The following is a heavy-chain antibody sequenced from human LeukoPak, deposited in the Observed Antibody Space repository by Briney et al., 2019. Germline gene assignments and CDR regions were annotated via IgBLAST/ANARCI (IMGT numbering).Heavy chain of an antibody. CDR1: GFTFNSYA. CDR3: AKNDHILTGAFDY. V-gene: IGHV3-23*01. J-gene: IGHJ4*02. D-gene: IGHD3-9*01. CDR2: VSASGGST. Sequence: GGSLRLSCAASGFTFNSYAMSWVRQAPGKGLEWVSGVSASGGSTYYADSVKGRFTISRDNSKNTLFLQMNSLRAEDTAVYYCAKNDHILTGAFDYWGQGTLVTVSS.